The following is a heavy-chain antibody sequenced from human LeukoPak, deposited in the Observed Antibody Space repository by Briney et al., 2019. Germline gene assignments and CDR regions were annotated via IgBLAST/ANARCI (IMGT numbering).Heavy chain of an antibody. CDR3: ACEYSSSWFDY. CDR1: GFTFSSYA. D-gene: IGHD6-13*01. J-gene: IGHJ4*02. Sequence: GGSLRLSCAASGFTFSSYAMHWVRQAPGKGLEWVAVISYDGSNKYCADSVKGRFTISGDNSKNTLYLQMNSLRAEDTAVYYCACEYSSSWFDYWGQGTLVTVSS. CDR2: ISYDGSNK. V-gene: IGHV3-30-3*01.